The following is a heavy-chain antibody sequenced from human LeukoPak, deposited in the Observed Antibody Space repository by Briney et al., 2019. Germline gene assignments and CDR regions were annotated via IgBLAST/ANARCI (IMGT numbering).Heavy chain of an antibody. V-gene: IGHV3-9*01. CDR2: ISWNSGSI. Sequence: GGSLRLSCAASGFTFDDYAMHWVRHAPGKGLEWVSGISWNSGSIGYADSVKGRFTISRDNAKNSLYLQMNSLRAEDTALYYCAKDTGSGAPAALDYWAREPWSPSPQ. J-gene: IGHJ4*02. CDR1: GFTFDDYA. D-gene: IGHD3-10*01. CDR3: AKDTGSGAPAALDY.